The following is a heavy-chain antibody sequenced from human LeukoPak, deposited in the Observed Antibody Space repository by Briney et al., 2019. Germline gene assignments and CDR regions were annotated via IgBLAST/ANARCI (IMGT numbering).Heavy chain of an antibody. D-gene: IGHD3-10*01. J-gene: IGHJ4*02. CDR2: ISAYNGNT. CDR1: GYTFTSYA. CDR3: ARVEEVRGGITSFDY. Sequence: ASVKVSCKASGYTFTSYAISWVRQAPGQGLEWMGCISAYNGNTNYAQKLQGRVTVTTDTSTSTAYMELRSLASDDTAVYYCARVEEVRGGITSFDYWGQGTLVTVSS. V-gene: IGHV1-18*01.